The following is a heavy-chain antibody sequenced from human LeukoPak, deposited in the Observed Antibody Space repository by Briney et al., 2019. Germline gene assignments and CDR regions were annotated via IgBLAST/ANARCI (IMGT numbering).Heavy chain of an antibody. CDR1: GFTFANTW. V-gene: IGHV3-74*01. CDR3: AIGGTYGSGS. CDR2: INNDGSTT. Sequence: QPGGSLRLSCAASGFTFANTWMHWVRQAPGKGLVWVSLINNDGSTTKYADSVKGRFTISRDNAKNTVYLQMNSLRAEDTAVYYCAIGGTYGSGSWGQGTLVTVSS. J-gene: IGHJ4*02. D-gene: IGHD3-10*01.